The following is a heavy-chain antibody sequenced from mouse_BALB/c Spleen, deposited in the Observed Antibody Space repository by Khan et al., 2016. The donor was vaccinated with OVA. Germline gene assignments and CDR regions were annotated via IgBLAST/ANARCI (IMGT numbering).Heavy chain of an antibody. Sequence: QVQLQQSGPGLVQPSQSLSITCTVSAFSLITYGVHWVRQSPGKGLEWLGVIWSDGSTDYNAAFISRLSITKDNSKSQVFFKINSLQADDTAIYYCARNSYRYDFTYWGRGTLVTVSA. CDR2: IWSDGST. CDR1: AFSLITYG. V-gene: IGHV2-2*01. J-gene: IGHJ3*01. D-gene: IGHD2-12*01. CDR3: ARNSYRYDFTY.